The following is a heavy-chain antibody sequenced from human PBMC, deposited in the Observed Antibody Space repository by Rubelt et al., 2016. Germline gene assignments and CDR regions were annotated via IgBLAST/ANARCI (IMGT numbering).Heavy chain of an antibody. D-gene: IGHD6-6*01. Sequence: DHYIEWVRQAPGKGLEWVGRIRDKTKSYSTEFAASVKGRFTISRDDSKNSVSVQMNSLKTEDTAVYYCGRVFLRYSSSSGGGSIDYWGQGTLVTVSS. CDR2: IRDKTKSYST. V-gene: IGHV3-72*01. J-gene: IGHJ4*02. CDR1: DHY. CDR3: GRVFLRYSSSSGGGSIDY.